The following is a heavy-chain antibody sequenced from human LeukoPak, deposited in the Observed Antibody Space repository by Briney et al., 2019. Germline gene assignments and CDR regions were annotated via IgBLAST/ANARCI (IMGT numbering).Heavy chain of an antibody. CDR3: ARAMTMVRYFDF. CDR2: IYPGDSAT. J-gene: IGHJ4*02. Sequence: GDSLKISCEGSGYSFTSYWIGWVRQMPGKGLEWMGIIYPGDSATRYSPSFQGQVTISADKSISTAYLQWSSLKASDTAMYYCARAMTMVRYFDFWGQGTLVTVSS. V-gene: IGHV5-51*01. CDR1: GYSFTSYW. D-gene: IGHD3-10*01.